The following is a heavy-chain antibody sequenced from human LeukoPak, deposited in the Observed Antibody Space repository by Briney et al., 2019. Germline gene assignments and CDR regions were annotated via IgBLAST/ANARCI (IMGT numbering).Heavy chain of an antibody. J-gene: IGHJ4*02. Sequence: PGRSLRLSCAASGFTFHNYAMHWVRQAPGKGLEWVSDITWNSGSIGYADSEKGRFTISRDNAKNSLYLQMNSLRAEDMALYYCARGNDYGDYVLDYWGQGTLVTVSS. D-gene: IGHD4-17*01. CDR3: ARGNDYGDYVLDY. CDR2: ITWNSGSI. V-gene: IGHV3-9*03. CDR1: GFTFHNYA.